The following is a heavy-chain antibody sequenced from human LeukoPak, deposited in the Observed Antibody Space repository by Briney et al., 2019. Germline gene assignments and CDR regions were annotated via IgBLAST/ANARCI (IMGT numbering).Heavy chain of an antibody. V-gene: IGHV4-39*07. CDR1: GGSISSSNYF. CDR2: INHSGST. CDR3: ARGIRGYSGYERDGYPTPFDY. D-gene: IGHD5-12*01. J-gene: IGHJ4*02. Sequence: SETLSLTCTVSGGSISSSNYFWGWIRQPPGKGLEWIGEINHSGSTNYNPSLKSRVTISVDTSKNKFSLKLSSVTAADTAVYYCARGIRGYSGYERDGYPTPFDYWGQGTLVTVSS.